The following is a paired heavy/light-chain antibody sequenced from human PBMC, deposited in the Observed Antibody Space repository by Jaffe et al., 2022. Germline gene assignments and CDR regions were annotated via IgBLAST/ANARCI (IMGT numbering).Heavy chain of an antibody. CDR3: ARELRSAPGD. V-gene: IGHV4-39*02. CDR2: IYYSGTT. CDR1: GGSISSDSYY. J-gene: IGHJ4*02. Sequence: QLQLQESGPGLLKPSETLSLTCTVSGGSISSDSYYWAWIRQPPGKGLEWIGSIYYSGTTYYRPSLKSRVTISVDTSKNQFSLKVSSVTAADTAVYYCARELRSAPGDWGRGTLVTVSS.
Light chain of an antibody. CDR2: EVT. CDR3: CSHAGTYVI. V-gene: IGLV2-11*01. Sequence: QSALTQPRSVSGSPGQSVTISCTGTSTDVGRYIYVSWYQQHPGKAPKLMIYEVTKRPSGVPDRFSGSKSGNTASLTISGLQGDDEADYYCCSHAGTYVIFGGGTKVTVL. CDR1: STDVGRYIY. J-gene: IGLJ2*01.